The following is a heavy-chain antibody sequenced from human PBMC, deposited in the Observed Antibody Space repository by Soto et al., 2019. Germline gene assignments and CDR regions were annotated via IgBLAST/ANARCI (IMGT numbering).Heavy chain of an antibody. D-gene: IGHD3-10*01. V-gene: IGHV3-21*01. CDR1: GFTFSSYS. CDR2: ISSSSSYI. CDR3: ARAQGSGSYYNIDYYYGMDV. J-gene: IGHJ6*02. Sequence: GGSLRLSCAASGFTFSSYSMNWVRQAPGKGLEWVSSISSSSSYIYYADSVKGRFTISRDNAKNSLYLQMNSLRAEDTAVYYCARAQGSGSYYNIDYYYGMDVWGQGTTVTVSS.